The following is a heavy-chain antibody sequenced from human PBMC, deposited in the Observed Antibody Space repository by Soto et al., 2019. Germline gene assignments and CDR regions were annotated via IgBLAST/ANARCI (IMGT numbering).Heavy chain of an antibody. V-gene: IGHV1-69*12. CDR3: APWPEGYGDWEYFDY. Sequence: QVQLVQSGAEVKKPGSSVKVSCKASGGTFSSYAISWVRQAPGQGLEWMGGIIPIFGTANYAQKFQGRVTITADESTSTAYMELSSLRAEDTAVYYCAPWPEGYGDWEYFDYWGQGTLVTVSS. D-gene: IGHD4-17*01. CDR2: IIPIFGTA. CDR1: GGTFSSYA. J-gene: IGHJ4*02.